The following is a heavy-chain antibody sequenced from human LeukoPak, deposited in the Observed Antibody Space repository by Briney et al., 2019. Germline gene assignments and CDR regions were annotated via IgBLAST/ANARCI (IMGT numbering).Heavy chain of an antibody. J-gene: IGHJ4*02. D-gene: IGHD3-10*01. CDR1: GGSVSGHY. CDR2: IYYSGST. CDR3: ARRSSGFGETFVDY. Sequence: PSETLSLTCAVSGGSVSGHYWDWIRQPPGKGLEWIGYIYYSGSTYYNPSLKSRVTISVDTSKNQFSLKLSSVTAADTAVYYCARRSSGFGETFVDYWGQGTLVTVSS. V-gene: IGHV4-59*06.